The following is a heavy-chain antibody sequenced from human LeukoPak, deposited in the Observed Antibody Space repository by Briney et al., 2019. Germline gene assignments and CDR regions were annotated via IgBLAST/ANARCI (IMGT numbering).Heavy chain of an antibody. D-gene: IGHD5-12*01. CDR2: ISSSDSNI. J-gene: IGHJ4*02. V-gene: IGHV3-48*03. CDR1: GFTFSSYE. CDR3: AREVYSGYDIFDF. Sequence: GGSLRLSCAASGFTFSSYEMNWVRQAPGKGLEWVSYISSSDSNIHYADSAKGRFTISRDNAKNSLYLQMNSLRAEDTAVYYCAREVYSGYDIFDFWGQGTLVTVSS.